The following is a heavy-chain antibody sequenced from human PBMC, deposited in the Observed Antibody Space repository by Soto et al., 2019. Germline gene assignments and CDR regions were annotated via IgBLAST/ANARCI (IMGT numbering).Heavy chain of an antibody. J-gene: IGHJ4*02. V-gene: IGHV3-23*01. Sequence: GESLKISCAASGFIFSTYAMSWVRQAPRRGLEWVSSITFTDATYYADSVKGRFTISRDSSKNTLYLQMNSLRAEDTAIYYCAQDFYFAYWGQGALVTVSS. CDR3: AQDFYFAY. CDR2: ITFTDAT. CDR1: GFIFSTYA.